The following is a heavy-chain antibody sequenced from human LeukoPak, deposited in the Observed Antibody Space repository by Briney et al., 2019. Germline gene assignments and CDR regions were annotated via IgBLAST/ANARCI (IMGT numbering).Heavy chain of an antibody. V-gene: IGHV1-69*06. CDR2: IIPIFGTA. J-gene: IGHJ3*02. D-gene: IGHD3-10*01. Sequence: SVKVSCKASGGTFSSYAISWVRQAPGQGLEWMGGIIPIFGTANYAQKFQGRVTITADKSTSTAYMELSSLRSEDTAVYYCAKPGSTIPSPFDAFDIWGQGTMVTVSS. CDR3: AKPGSTIPSPFDAFDI. CDR1: GGTFSSYA.